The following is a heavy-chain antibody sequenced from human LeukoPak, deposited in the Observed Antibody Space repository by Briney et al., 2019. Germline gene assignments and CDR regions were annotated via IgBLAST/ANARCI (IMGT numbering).Heavy chain of an antibody. Sequence: GGSLRLSCAGSGFSVTNDYMNWVRQAPGKGLEWVSVITNDGRTFYADSVKGRFTISRDNSKNKLYLQMNSLRAEDTAVYYCAREGSGWYGENDAFDIWGKGQWSPSLQ. V-gene: IGHV3-66*02. CDR3: AREGSGWYGENDAFDI. J-gene: IGHJ3*02. D-gene: IGHD6-19*01. CDR2: ITNDGRT. CDR1: GFSVTNDY.